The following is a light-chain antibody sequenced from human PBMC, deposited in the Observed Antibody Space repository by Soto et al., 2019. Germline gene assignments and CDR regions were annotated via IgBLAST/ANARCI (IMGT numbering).Light chain of an antibody. V-gene: IGKV3-20*01. CDR3: HQYGGSPQT. CDR2: GAS. CDR1: QSVSNY. J-gene: IGKJ1*01. Sequence: EIVLTQSPGTLSLSPGERATLSCRASQSVSNYLAWYQRKPGQAPRLLIYGASSRATGIPDRFSGSGSGTDFTLTISRLEPEDLGVYYCHQYGGSPQTFGQGTKVEIK.